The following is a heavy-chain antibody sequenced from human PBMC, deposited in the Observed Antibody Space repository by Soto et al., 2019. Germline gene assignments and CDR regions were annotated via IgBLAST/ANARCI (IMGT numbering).Heavy chain of an antibody. CDR1: GFDFSGSE. V-gene: IGHV3-48*03. Sequence: EVKLVESGGGLVQPGGSLRLSCTASGFDFSGSEMNWFRQAPGKGLEWVAYITGSGGAMFHADSVKGRFSISRDNAKNSLFLEMNNLTADDASVYYCAKVAPFILGSPFWGQGTLVTVSS. J-gene: IGHJ4*02. D-gene: IGHD2-21*01. CDR2: ITGSGGAM. CDR3: AKVAPFILGSPF.